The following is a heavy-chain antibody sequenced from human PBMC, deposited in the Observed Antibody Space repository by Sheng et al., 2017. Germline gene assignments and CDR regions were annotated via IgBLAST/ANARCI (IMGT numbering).Heavy chain of an antibody. CDR1: GYSFPSYW. J-gene: IGHJ4*02. V-gene: IGHV5-51*03. Sequence: EVQLVQSGAEVKKPGESLKISCKGSGYSFPSYWIAWVRQMPGKGLEWMGLIYPSDSDARYSPSFQGQVTISSDKSISTAYLQWSSLRASDTAIYFCARLLPVSGTPAFDFWGQGTLVTVSS. D-gene: IGHD6-19*01. CDR3: ARLLPVSGTPAFDF. CDR2: IYPSDSDA.